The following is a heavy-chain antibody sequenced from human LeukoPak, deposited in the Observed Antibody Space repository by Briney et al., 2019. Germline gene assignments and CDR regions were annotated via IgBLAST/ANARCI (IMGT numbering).Heavy chain of an antibody. CDR2: FDPEDGET. V-gene: IGHV1-24*01. Sequence: ASVKVSCKVSGYTLTELSMHWVRQAPGKGLEWMGGFDPEDGETIYAQKFQGRVTMTEDTSTDTAYMELSSLRSEDTAVYYCATGPTYYYDSSGYYSDYWGQGTLVTVSS. CDR1: GYTLTELS. CDR3: ATGPTYYYDSSGYYSDY. J-gene: IGHJ4*02. D-gene: IGHD3-22*01.